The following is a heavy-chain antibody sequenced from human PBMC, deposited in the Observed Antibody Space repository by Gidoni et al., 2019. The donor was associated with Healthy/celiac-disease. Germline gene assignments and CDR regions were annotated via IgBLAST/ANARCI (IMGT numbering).Heavy chain of an antibody. D-gene: IGHD2-2*01. CDR3: ARLCSSTSCYDDFDY. Sequence: QVQLVQSGAEVKKPGASVKVSCTASGYTFTGYYMHWVRQAPGQGLEWMGWINPNSGGTNYAQKFQGRVTMTRDTSISTAYMELSRLRSDDTAVYYCARLCSSTSCYDDFDYWGQGTLVTVSS. J-gene: IGHJ4*02. V-gene: IGHV1-2*02. CDR2: INPNSGGT. CDR1: GYTFTGYY.